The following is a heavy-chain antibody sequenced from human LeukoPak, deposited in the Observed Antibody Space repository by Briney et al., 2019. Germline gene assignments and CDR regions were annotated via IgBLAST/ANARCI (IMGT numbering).Heavy chain of an antibody. CDR2: INHSGST. CDR1: GGSFSGYC. D-gene: IGHD5-12*01. J-gene: IGHJ4*02. CDR3: ARGGRVATV. V-gene: IGHV4-34*01. Sequence: SETLSLTCAVYGGSFSGYCWSWIRQPPGKGLEWIGEINHSGSTNYNPSLKSRVTISVDTSKNQFSLKLSSVTAADTAVYYCARGGRVATVWGQGTLVTVSS.